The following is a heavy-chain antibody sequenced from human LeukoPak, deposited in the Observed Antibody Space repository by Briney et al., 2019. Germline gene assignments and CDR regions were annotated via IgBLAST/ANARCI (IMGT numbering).Heavy chain of an antibody. V-gene: IGHV3-7*01. Sequence: SGGSLRLSCAASGFTLSPYWMTWVRQAPGKGLEWVANIKQDGSAQHYVDSVKGRFTISRGNAKNSLYLQMNSLRVEDTAVYYCATDNYGWGSHDSWGQGTLVTVSS. CDR2: IKQDGSAQ. CDR3: ATDNYGWGSHDS. CDR1: GFTLSPYW. J-gene: IGHJ5*01. D-gene: IGHD3-10*01.